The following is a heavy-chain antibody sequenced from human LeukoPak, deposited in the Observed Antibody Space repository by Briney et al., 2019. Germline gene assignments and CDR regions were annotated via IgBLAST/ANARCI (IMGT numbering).Heavy chain of an antibody. CDR3: ARVVRITMVRGVIHLSSFDY. CDR1: GGSVSSGNYY. J-gene: IGHJ4*02. CDR2: IYYSGST. D-gene: IGHD3-10*01. V-gene: IGHV4-61*01. Sequence: SETLSLTCTVSGGSVSSGNYYWSWIRQPPGKGLEWIGYIYYSGSTNYNPSLKSRVTISVDTSKNQFSLNLSSVTAADSDVYYCARVVRITMVRGVIHLSSFDYWGQGTLVTVSS.